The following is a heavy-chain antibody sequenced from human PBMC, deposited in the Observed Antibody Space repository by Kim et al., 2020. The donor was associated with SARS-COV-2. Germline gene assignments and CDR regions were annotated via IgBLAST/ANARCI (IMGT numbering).Heavy chain of an antibody. CDR2: SSDKANSYTT. D-gene: IGHD3-3*01. CDR3: VVRRPHVRFADI. CDR1: GLAFSDYY. Sequence: GGSLRLSCAGSGLAFSDYYMGWVRQAPGKGLEWVARSSDKANSYTTEYATSVRGRFIISRHDSENSLFLQMNSLKTEDSAVYYCVVRRPHVRFADIWGHGAMVTVSS. V-gene: IGHV3-72*01. J-gene: IGHJ3*02.